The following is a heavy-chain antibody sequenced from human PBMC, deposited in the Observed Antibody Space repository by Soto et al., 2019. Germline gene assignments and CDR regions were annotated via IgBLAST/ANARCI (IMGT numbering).Heavy chain of an antibody. CDR3: ARHKSGSDWLDP. CDR1: GGSIIVISYW. Sequence: SETLSLTSTVSGGSIIVISYWWGRTRQPPGKGLQWIGCMFYSGATYYNPSLKNRVTLSVDTSNNEFSLKLVSVTAPDTAVYYCARHKSGSDWLDPWGQGTLVTVSS. D-gene: IGHD2-15*01. J-gene: IGHJ5*02. V-gene: IGHV4-39*01. CDR2: MFYSGAT.